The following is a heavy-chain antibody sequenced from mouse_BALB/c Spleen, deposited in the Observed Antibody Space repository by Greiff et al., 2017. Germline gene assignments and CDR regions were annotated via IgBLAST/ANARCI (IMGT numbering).Heavy chain of an antibody. CDR3: VRRGFAY. V-gene: IGHV10-1*02. CDR1: GFTFNTYA. Sequence: EVQVVESGGGLVQPKGSLKLSCAASGFTFNTYAMNWVRQAPGKGLEWVALIRSKSNNYATYYADSVKDRFTISRDDSQSMLYLQMNDLKTEDTAMYYCVRRGFAYWGQGTLVTVSA. J-gene: IGHJ3*01. CDR2: IRSKSNNYAT.